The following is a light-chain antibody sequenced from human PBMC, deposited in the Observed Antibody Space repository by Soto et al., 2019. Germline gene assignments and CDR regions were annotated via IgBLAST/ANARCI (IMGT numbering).Light chain of an antibody. CDR1: QSISSW. CDR3: QQSRT. Sequence: DIQMTQSPSTLSASVGDRVTITCRASQSISSWLAWYQQKPGKAPKLLIYKASSLESGVPSRYSGSGSGTEXXLTISSLQPXDFATYYCQQSRTFGQGTKVEIK. V-gene: IGKV1-5*03. CDR2: KAS. J-gene: IGKJ1*01.